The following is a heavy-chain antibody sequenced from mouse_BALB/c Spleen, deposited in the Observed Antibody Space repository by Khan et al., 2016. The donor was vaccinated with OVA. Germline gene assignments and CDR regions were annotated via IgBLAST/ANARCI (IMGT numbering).Heavy chain of an antibody. CDR2: IWGGGGT. J-gene: IGHJ4*01. CDR1: GFSLSRYN. D-gene: IGHD2-14*01. Sequence: QVQLKESGPGLVAPSQSLSITCSVSGFSLSRYNIHWVRQPPGKGLEWLGMIWGGGGTDYNSTLKSSLSISKDNSESQVFLKMNSLQTDDTAMYYCARAYYRYDGYYAMDYWGQGTSVTVSS. V-gene: IGHV2-6-4*01. CDR3: ARAYYRYDGYYAMDY.